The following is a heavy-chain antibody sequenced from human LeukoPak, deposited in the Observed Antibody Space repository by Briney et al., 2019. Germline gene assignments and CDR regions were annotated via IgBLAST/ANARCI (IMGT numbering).Heavy chain of an antibody. Sequence: KPSETLSLTCTVSGGSISSYYWSWIRQPAGKGLEWIGRIYTSGSTNYNPSLKSRVTISVDTSKNQFSLKLSSVTAADTAVYYCARSGGHYDFWSGYHPFDYWGQGTLVTVSS. CDR2: IYTSGST. CDR3: ARSGGHYDFWSGYHPFDY. J-gene: IGHJ4*02. CDR1: GGSISSYY. V-gene: IGHV4-4*07. D-gene: IGHD3-3*01.